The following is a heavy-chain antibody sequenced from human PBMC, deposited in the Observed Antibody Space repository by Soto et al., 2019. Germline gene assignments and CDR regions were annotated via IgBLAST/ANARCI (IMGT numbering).Heavy chain of an antibody. Sequence: GGSLRLSCAASGFTFSSYWMSWVRQAPGKGLEWVANIKQDGSEKYYVDSVKGRFTISRDNAKNSLYLQMNSLRAEDTAVYYCARDDPYCTNGVCYSYYFDYWGQGTLVTVSS. D-gene: IGHD2-8*01. CDR3: ARDDPYCTNGVCYSYYFDY. V-gene: IGHV3-7*01. J-gene: IGHJ4*02. CDR2: IKQDGSEK. CDR1: GFTFSSYW.